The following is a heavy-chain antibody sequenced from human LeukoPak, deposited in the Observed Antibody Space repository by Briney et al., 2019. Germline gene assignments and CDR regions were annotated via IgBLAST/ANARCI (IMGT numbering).Heavy chain of an antibody. CDR2: IYYSGST. V-gene: IGHV4-59*08. J-gene: IGHJ4*02. CDR1: GGSIVSGDSISSYY. D-gene: IGHD4-17*01. Sequence: SEILSLTCTVSGGSIVSGDSISSYYWSWIRQPPGKGLEWIGYIYYSGSTNYNPSLKSRVTISADTSKNQFSLKLSSVTAADTAVYYCVRHNRGDDYAIEYWGQGTLVTVSS. CDR3: VRHNRGDDYAIEY.